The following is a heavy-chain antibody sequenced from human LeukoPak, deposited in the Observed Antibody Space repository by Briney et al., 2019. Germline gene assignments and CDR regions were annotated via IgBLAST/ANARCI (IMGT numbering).Heavy chain of an antibody. CDR1: GYSISSGYY. CDR2: IYHSGST. D-gene: IGHD2-2*01. Sequence: SETLSLTCTVSGYSISSGYYWGWIRQPPGKGLEWVGSIYHSGSTYYNPSLKSRVTISVDTSKNRFSLKLSSVTAADTAVYYCARSPVRCSSTTCFGFYFDYWGQGTLVTVSS. CDR3: ARSPVRCSSTTCFGFYFDY. V-gene: IGHV4-38-2*02. J-gene: IGHJ4*02.